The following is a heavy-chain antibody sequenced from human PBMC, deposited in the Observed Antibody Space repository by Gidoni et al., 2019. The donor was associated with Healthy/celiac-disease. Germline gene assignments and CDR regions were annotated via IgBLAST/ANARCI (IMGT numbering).Heavy chain of an antibody. Sequence: EVQLVESRGGLVQPGGSLRLSCAASGFTFSSYDMHWVRQATGKGLEWVSAIGTAGDPYYPGSVKGRFTISRENAKNSLYLQMNSLRAGDTAVYYCARAIAVAGYGMDVWGQGTTVTVSS. D-gene: IGHD6-19*01. V-gene: IGHV3-13*05. CDR2: IGTAGDP. CDR1: GFTFSSYD. CDR3: ARAIAVAGYGMDV. J-gene: IGHJ6*02.